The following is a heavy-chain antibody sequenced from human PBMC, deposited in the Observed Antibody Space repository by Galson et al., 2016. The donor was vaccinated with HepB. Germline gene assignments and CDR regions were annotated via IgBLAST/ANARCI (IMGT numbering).Heavy chain of an antibody. J-gene: IGHJ3*02. CDR3: ARDVSPFLTAHDDAFDI. D-gene: IGHD3-9*01. CDR2: IKRDGSEV. V-gene: IGHV3-7*01. CDR1: GFTFSTYG. Sequence: SLRLSCAASGFTFSTYGMHWVRQAPGKGLEWVANIKRDGSEVYCVDSVKGRFTISRDNAKNSLYLQMNSLRAEDTAVYYCARDVSPFLTAHDDAFDIWGQGTMFTVSS.